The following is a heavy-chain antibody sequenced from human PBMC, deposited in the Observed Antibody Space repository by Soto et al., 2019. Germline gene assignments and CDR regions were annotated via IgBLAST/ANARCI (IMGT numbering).Heavy chain of an antibody. J-gene: IGHJ6*02. D-gene: IGHD2-21*02. CDR2: IHYSGSI. CDR1: GGCISYEYYH. V-gene: IGHV4-30-4*08. CDR3: AREDDGGDRDYYGLDV. Sequence: LSLTCTVAGGCISYEYYHWTWIRQSPGKGLEWIGYIHYSGSIIYNPSFKSRVTISVDTSKNQFSLQLSSVTAADTAVYFCAREDDGGDRDYYGLDVWGQGTTVPVSS.